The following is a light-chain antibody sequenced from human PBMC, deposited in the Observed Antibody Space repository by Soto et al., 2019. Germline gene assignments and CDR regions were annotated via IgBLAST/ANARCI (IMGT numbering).Light chain of an antibody. Sequence: QSVLTQPASVSGSPGQSITISCTGTSSDVGGYNYVSWYQQHPGKAPKLMIYEVSNRPSGVSNRFSGSKSGNTASLTISGLQAEEGADYYCSSNKTSGPVVFGEGTK. CDR3: SSNKTSGPVV. V-gene: IGLV2-14*01. CDR1: SSDVGGYNY. J-gene: IGLJ2*01. CDR2: EVS.